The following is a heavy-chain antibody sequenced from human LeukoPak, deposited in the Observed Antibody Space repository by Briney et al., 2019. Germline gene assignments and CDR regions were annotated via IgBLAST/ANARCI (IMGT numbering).Heavy chain of an antibody. CDR3: ARSLVRFLEWLLWPHYYYYYMDV. D-gene: IGHD3-3*01. CDR2: MNPNSGNT. V-gene: IGHV1-8*01. Sequence: ASVKVSCKASGYTFTSYDINWVRQATGQGLEWMGWMNPNSGNTGYAQKFQGRVTMTRNTSISTAYMELSSLRSEDTAVYYCARSLVRFLEWLLWPHYYYYYMDVWGKGTTVTVSS. CDR1: GYTFTSYD. J-gene: IGHJ6*03.